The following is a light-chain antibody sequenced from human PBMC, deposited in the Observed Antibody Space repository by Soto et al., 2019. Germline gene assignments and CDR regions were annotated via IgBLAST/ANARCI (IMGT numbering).Light chain of an antibody. CDR2: ATS. CDR3: QKYNSAPLS. V-gene: IGKV1-27*01. J-gene: IGKJ4*01. CDR1: QGIAPY. Sequence: DVQMTQSPSSLSAFVGDRGTITCRASQGIAPYLAWFQQKPGKVPKLLIYATSTLQSGVPSRFSGSGSGTDFTLTINGLQPEDVGTYDCQKYNSAPLSFGGGTKVEIK.